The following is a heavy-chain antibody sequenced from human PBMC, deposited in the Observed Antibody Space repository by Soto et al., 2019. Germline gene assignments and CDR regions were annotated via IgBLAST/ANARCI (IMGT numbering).Heavy chain of an antibody. J-gene: IGHJ5*02. Sequence: ASVKVSCKASGYTFTSYGISWVRQAPGQGLEWMGWISAYNGNTNYAQKLQGRVTMTTDTSTSTAYMELRSLRSDDTAVYYCARKALFWSGPGSFFWIDPWGQAILVTVSS. CDR2: ISAYNGNT. CDR3: ARKALFWSGPGSFFWIDP. CDR1: GYTFTSYG. V-gene: IGHV1-18*01. D-gene: IGHD3-3*01.